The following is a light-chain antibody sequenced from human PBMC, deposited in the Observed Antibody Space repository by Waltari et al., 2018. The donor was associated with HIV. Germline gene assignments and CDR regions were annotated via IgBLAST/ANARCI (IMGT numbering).Light chain of an antibody. V-gene: IGKV1-27*01. CDR3: QKYNSVPHT. CDR2: STS. Sequence: DIRMTQSPSSLSTFVGDRVTITCRATHDIGNSLAWYQQRPGQVPKLLIYSTSTVQTGVPIRFSGSGSGTFFTLSISSLQPEDVGTYFCQKYNSVPHTFGQGTKVEI. CDR1: HDIGNS. J-gene: IGKJ1*01.